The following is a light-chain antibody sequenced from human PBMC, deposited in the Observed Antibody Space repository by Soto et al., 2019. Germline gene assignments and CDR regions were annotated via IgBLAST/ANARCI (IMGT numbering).Light chain of an antibody. V-gene: IGKV1-5*01. CDR2: DAS. J-gene: IGKJ1*01. Sequence: DIQMTQSPATLSASVGDRVTITCRASQSISHFLAWYQQKPGKVPKLLIYDASNLGSGVPSRFRGSGSGTEFTLTISGLQPDDFTTYYCQQAYNYPLTFGQGTKVDIK. CDR1: QSISHF. CDR3: QQAYNYPLT.